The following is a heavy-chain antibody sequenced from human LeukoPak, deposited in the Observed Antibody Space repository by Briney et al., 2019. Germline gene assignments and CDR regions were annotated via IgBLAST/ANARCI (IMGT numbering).Heavy chain of an antibody. J-gene: IGHJ6*02. CDR2: VNHSGST. CDR1: GGSFSGYY. CDR3: ARHLSGYYYGMDV. D-gene: IGHD3-10*01. V-gene: IGHV4-34*01. Sequence: KPSETLSLTCAVYGGSFSGYYWSWIRQPPGKGLEWIGEVNHSGSTNYNPSLKSRDTISVDTSKNQFSLKLSSVTAADTAVYYCARHLSGYYYGMDVWGQGTTVTVSS.